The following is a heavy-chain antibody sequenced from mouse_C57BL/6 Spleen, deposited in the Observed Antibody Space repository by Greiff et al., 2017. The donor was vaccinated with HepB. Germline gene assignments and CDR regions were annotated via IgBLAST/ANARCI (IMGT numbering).Heavy chain of an antibody. V-gene: IGHV2-9-1*01. Sequence: VQRVESGPGLVAPSQSLSITCTVSGFSLTSYAISWVRQPPGKGLEWIGVIWTGGGTNYNSALKSSLSISKDNSKSQVFLKMNSLQTDDTARYYCARNGDWYYFDYWGQGTTLTVSS. CDR2: IWTGGGT. J-gene: IGHJ2*01. CDR3: ARNGDWYYFDY. CDR1: GFSLTSYA. D-gene: IGHD2-13*01.